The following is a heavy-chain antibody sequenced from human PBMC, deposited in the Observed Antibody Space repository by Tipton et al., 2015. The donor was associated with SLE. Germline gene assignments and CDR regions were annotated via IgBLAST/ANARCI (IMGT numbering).Heavy chain of an antibody. Sequence: TLSLTCTVSGGSISSYYWSWIRQPAGGGLEWIGRIYTNENTNYNPSLKSRVTMSVDTSQNQISLRMTSLSASDSAVYYCARDRISYFDYWGQGSLVSVSS. CDR1: GGSISSYY. CDR3: ARDRISYFDY. J-gene: IGHJ4*02. V-gene: IGHV4-4*07. D-gene: IGHD2-15*01. CDR2: IYTNENT.